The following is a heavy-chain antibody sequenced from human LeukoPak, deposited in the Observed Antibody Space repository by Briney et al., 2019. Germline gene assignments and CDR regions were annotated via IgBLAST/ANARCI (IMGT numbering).Heavy chain of an antibody. D-gene: IGHD3-9*01. CDR3: ARDRILTGYYYDAFDI. CDR1: GGSFSGYY. CDR2: INHSGST. Sequence: SETLSLTCAVYGGSFSGYYWSWIRQPPGKGLEWSGEINHSGSTNYNPSLKSRVTISVDTSKNQFSLKLSSVTAADTAVYYCARDRILTGYYYDAFDIWGRGTMVTVSS. J-gene: IGHJ3*02. V-gene: IGHV4-34*01.